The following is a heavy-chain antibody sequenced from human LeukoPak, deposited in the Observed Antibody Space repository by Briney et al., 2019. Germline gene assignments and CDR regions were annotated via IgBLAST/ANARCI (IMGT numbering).Heavy chain of an antibody. J-gene: IGHJ4*02. V-gene: IGHV3-73*01. Sequence: GGSLRLSCAASGFTFSGSAMHWVRQASGKGLEWVGRIRSKANSYATAYAASVKGRFTISRDDSKNTAYLQMNSLKTEDTAVYYCTRYSSSWTDPYYFDYWGQGTLVTVSS. CDR3: TRYSSSWTDPYYFDY. D-gene: IGHD6-13*01. CDR2: IRSKANSYAT. CDR1: GFTFSGSA.